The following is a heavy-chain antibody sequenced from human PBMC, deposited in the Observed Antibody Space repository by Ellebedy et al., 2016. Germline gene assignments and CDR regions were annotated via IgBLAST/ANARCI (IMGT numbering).Heavy chain of an antibody. J-gene: IGHJ3*02. CDR1: GGSFSGYY. V-gene: IGHV4-34*01. D-gene: IGHD3-16*01. Sequence: SETLSLTCAVYGGSFSGYYWSWIRQPPGKGLEWIGEINHSGSTNYNPSLKSRVTISVDTSKNQFSLKLSSVTAADTALYYCAKDYLGVIPDAFDIWGQGTMVTVSS. CDR3: AKDYLGVIPDAFDI. CDR2: INHSGST.